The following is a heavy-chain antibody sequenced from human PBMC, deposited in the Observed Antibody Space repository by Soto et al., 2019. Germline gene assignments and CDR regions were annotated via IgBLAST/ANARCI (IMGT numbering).Heavy chain of an antibody. V-gene: IGHV3-9*01. CDR2: ITWNSGRI. CDR3: AKDIREYGSGWTYFDN. CDR1: VFTFDDYA. J-gene: IGHJ4*02. Sequence: GWSLRLSCASSVFTFDDYAMHWVRQGPGKDLEWVSGITWNSGRIDYADSVKGRFTISRDNAKKSLYLQMNSLRGEDTALYYCAKDIREYGSGWTYFDNWGQGTLVTVSS. D-gene: IGHD6-19*01.